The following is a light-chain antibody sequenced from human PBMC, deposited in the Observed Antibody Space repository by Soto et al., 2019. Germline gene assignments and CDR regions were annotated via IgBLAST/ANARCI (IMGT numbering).Light chain of an antibody. CDR3: SSYTSSSTLVV. V-gene: IGLV2-14*01. CDR1: SSEVGGYNY. Sequence: QSALTQPASVSGSPGQSITISCTGTSSEVGGYNYVSWYQQHPGKAPKLMIYDVSNRPSVVSNRFSGSKSGNTASLTISGLQAEEEADYYCSSYTSSSTLVVFGGGTKLTVL. CDR2: DVS. J-gene: IGLJ2*01.